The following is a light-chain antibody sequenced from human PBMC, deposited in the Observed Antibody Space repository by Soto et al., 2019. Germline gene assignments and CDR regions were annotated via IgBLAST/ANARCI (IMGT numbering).Light chain of an antibody. CDR2: AAS. V-gene: IGKV1-39*01. CDR1: QSITNS. Sequence: DIQMTQSPSSLSASVGDRVTITCRASQSITNSLNWYQHKPGKAPTLVVYAASSLQSGVPSRFSGSGSGTYFTLTISSLQPEDFATYFCQQGHSMPFTFGPGTKVDIK. CDR3: QQGHSMPFT. J-gene: IGKJ3*01.